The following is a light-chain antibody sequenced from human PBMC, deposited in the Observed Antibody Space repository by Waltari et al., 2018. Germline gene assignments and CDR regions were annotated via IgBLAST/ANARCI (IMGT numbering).Light chain of an antibody. V-gene: IGKV1-17*01. CDR2: AAS. CDR3: LQHNSYPRT. J-gene: IGKJ1*01. CDR1: QGIRKD. Sequence: DIQMTQSPSSLSASVGDRVTITCRASQGIRKDLGWYQQKPGKAPKRLIYAASSLQSGVPSRVSGSGSGTEFTLTISSLQPEDVATYYCLQHNSYPRTFGQGTKVEIK.